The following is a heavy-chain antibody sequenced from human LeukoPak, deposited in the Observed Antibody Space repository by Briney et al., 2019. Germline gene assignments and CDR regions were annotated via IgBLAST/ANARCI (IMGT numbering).Heavy chain of an antibody. CDR3: ARERRVGYYFDS. V-gene: IGHV4-34*01. CDR1: GGSLSGYY. J-gene: IGHJ4*02. D-gene: IGHD2-8*01. CDR2: INHRGSA. Sequence: SETLSLTCAVYGGSLSGYYWVWIRQPPEKGLDWIGEINHRGSATYNPSLKSRFTISVDTSKNQLYLHLKSVTAADTAVYYCARERRVGYYFDSWGQGTLVTVSS.